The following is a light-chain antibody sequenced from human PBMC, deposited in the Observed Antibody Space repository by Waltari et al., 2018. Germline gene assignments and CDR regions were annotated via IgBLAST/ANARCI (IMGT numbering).Light chain of an antibody. CDR2: KAS. Sequence: DIQMTQSPSTLPASVGDRVTITCRASQSISSGLAWYQQKSGKATNLLIYKASTLQSGVPSSCSGFRSGTEFTLTISSLQPDDFATYFCQQYKSYPLTFGHGTRLEIK. V-gene: IGKV1-5*03. CDR3: QQYKSYPLT. CDR1: QSISSG. J-gene: IGKJ5*01.